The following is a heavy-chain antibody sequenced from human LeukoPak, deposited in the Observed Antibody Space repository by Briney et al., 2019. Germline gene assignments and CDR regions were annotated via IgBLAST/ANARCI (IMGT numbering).Heavy chain of an antibody. J-gene: IGHJ5*02. CDR3: ARDSGTTGEVKFDP. V-gene: IGHV4-38-2*02. D-gene: IGHD3-10*01. Sequence: SETLSLTCTVSGYSISSGYYWGWIRPPPGKGLEWIGSIYHSGSTYYNPSLKSRVTISVDTSKNQFSLKLSSVTAADTAVYYCARDSGTTGEVKFDPWGQGTLVIVSS. CDR1: GYSISSGYY. CDR2: IYHSGST.